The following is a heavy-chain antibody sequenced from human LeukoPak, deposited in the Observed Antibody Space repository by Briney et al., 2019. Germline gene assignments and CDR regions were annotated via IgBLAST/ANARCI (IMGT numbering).Heavy chain of an antibody. CDR1: GYTFTDYY. CDR3: FILLATQFDY. J-gene: IGHJ4*02. D-gene: IGHD5-12*01. V-gene: IGHV1-2*02. CDR2: INPNSGGT. Sequence: ASVKVSCKASGYTFTDYYIHWVRQAPGQGLEWIGWINPNSGGTNFAQKFQGRVTMTRDTSISTAYMELSRLRSDDTAVYYCFILLATQFDYWGQGTLVTVSS.